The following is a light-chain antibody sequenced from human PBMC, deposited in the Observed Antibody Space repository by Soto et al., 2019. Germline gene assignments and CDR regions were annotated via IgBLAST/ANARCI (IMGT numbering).Light chain of an antibody. J-gene: IGKJ1*01. CDR2: GAS. Sequence: EIVLTQSPGTLSLSPGERATLSCRASQSVSSSYLAWYQQKPGQAPRLLIYGASSRVTGTPDRVSGRGSGTDFTLIISRLEPEDFAVYYCQQYGSSPAWTFGQETKVEIK. CDR3: QQYGSSPAWT. CDR1: QSVSSSY. V-gene: IGKV3-20*01.